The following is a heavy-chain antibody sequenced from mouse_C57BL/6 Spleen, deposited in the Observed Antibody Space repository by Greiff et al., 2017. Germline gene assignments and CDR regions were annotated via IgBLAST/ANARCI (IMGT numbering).Heavy chain of an antibody. CDR3: ARSPYYDYDEGYAMDY. Sequence: VHVKQSGAELVKPGASVKLSCTASGFNIKDYYMHWVKQRTEQGLEWIGRIDPEDGETKYAPKFQGKATITADTSSNTAYLQLSSLTSEDTAVYYCARSPYYDYDEGYAMDYWGQGTSVTVSS. CDR1: GFNIKDYY. V-gene: IGHV14-2*01. CDR2: IDPEDGET. J-gene: IGHJ4*01. D-gene: IGHD2-4*01.